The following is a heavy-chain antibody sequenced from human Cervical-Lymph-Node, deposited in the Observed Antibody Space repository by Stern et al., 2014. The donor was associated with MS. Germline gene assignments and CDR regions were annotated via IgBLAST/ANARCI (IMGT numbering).Heavy chain of an antibody. CDR2: IIPIFGTT. CDR1: GGTFRNYA. Sequence: QVQLVQSGAAVKNPGSSVKVSCRASGGTFRNYAVSWVRQAPGQGLEWMGGIIPIFGTTHYAQKFQGRVAITADNSTSTVYMGLTGLTSADSAVYYCVRDNDDNGMGVGGQGPTVPVS. J-gene: IGHJ6*02. D-gene: IGHD1-1*01. V-gene: IGHV1-69*14. CDR3: VRDNDDNGMGV.